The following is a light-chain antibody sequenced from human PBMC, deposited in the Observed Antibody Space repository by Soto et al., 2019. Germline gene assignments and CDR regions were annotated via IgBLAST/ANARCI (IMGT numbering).Light chain of an antibody. CDR3: SSYTSSSTYV. J-gene: IGLJ1*01. Sequence: QSGLTRPSSFSGSPGQSITISCTGTSSYVGGYNYVSWYQQHPGKAPKLMIYEVSNRPSGVSNRFSGSKSGNTASLTISGLQAEDEADYYCSSYTSSSTYVFGTGTKGTVL. CDR2: EVS. CDR1: SSYVGGYNY. V-gene: IGLV2-14*01.